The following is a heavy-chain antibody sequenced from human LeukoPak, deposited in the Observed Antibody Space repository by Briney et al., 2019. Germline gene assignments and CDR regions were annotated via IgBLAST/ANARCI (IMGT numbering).Heavy chain of an antibody. Sequence: GGSLRLSCAASGFTFSSYAMSWVRQAPGKGLEWVSAISGSGGSTYYADSVKGRFTISRDNSKNTLYLQMNSLRAEDTAVYYCAKDRSDSRGYYYFDYWGQGTLVTVSS. V-gene: IGHV3-23*01. J-gene: IGHJ4*02. D-gene: IGHD3-22*01. CDR3: AKDRSDSRGYYYFDY. CDR2: ISGSGGST. CDR1: GFTFSSYA.